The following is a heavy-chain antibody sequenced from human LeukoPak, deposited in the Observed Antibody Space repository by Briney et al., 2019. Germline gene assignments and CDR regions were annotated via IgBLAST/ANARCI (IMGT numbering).Heavy chain of an antibody. CDR1: GGSISSRSYY. CDR3: ARDRGSSWYDY. Sequence: PSETLSLTCTVSGGSISSRSYYWGWVRQPPGKGLEWIGNIYYSGSTYYNPSLKSRVTIFVDTSKNQFSLKLTSVTAADTAVYYCARDRGSSWYDYWGQGTLVTVSS. V-gene: IGHV4-39*02. J-gene: IGHJ4*02. D-gene: IGHD6-13*01. CDR2: IYYSGST.